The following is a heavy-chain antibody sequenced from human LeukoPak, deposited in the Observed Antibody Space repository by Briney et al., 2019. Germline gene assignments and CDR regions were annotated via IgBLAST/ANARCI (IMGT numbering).Heavy chain of an antibody. CDR1: GYTFTDYY. D-gene: IGHD2-2*01. J-gene: IGHJ4*02. V-gene: IGHV1-2*02. CDR2: INPNDGDT. CDR3: ARANFLYCSSTTCLFDY. Sequence: ASVKVSCKASGYTFTDYYMHWVRQAPGQGFEWMGWINPNDGDTNYAQKFQGRVTMTRDTSISTAHMEVSRLRSDDTAVYYCARANFLYCSSTTCLFDYWRQGTLVIVSS.